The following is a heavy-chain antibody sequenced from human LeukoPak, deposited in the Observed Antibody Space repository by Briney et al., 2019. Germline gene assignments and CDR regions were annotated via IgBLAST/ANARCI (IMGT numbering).Heavy chain of an antibody. V-gene: IGHV1-2*02. CDR1: GYTFTGYY. Sequence: GASVKVSCKASGYTFTGYYMHWVRQAPGQGLEWMGWINPNSGGTNYAQKFQGRVTMTRDASISTAYMELSRLRSDDTAVYYCARGTRVIVVVPAAQCPYWGQGTLVTVSS. J-gene: IGHJ4*02. CDR2: INPNSGGT. D-gene: IGHD2-2*01. CDR3: ARGTRVIVVVPAAQCPY.